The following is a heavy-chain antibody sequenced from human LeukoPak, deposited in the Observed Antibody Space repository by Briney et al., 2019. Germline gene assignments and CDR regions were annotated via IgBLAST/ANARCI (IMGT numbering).Heavy chain of an antibody. D-gene: IGHD1-20*01. CDR1: GGSISSSSYY. CDR2: MYYSGST. Sequence: SETLSLTCTVSGGSISSSSYYWGGIRQPRGKGLEWIGSMYYSGSTYDNRAKKSRITISVYTSKTQFSLKLSSVTAADTAVYYCARHTYNWEWVYWGQGTLVTVSS. J-gene: IGHJ4*02. CDR3: ARHTYNWEWVY. V-gene: IGHV4-39*01.